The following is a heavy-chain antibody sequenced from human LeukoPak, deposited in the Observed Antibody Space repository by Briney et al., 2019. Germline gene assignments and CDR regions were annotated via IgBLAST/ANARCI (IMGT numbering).Heavy chain of an antibody. CDR2: INHSGST. J-gene: IGHJ4*01. Sequence: SETLSLTCAVYGGSFSGYYWSWIRQPPGKGLEWIGEINHSGSTNYNPSLKSRVTISVDTSKNQFSLKLSSVTAADTAVYYCARSEYSYGPSFDYWGQEPWSPSPQ. D-gene: IGHD5-18*01. CDR3: ARSEYSYGPSFDY. CDR1: GGSFSGYY. V-gene: IGHV4-34*09.